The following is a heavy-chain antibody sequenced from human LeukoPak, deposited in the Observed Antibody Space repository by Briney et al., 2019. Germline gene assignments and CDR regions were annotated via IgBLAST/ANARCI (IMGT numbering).Heavy chain of an antibody. J-gene: IGHJ4*02. CDR1: GGSISSGGHY. Sequence: TLSLTCSVSGGSISSGGHYWSWIRQPAGKGLEYLGRISSTGSTNYNPSLRSRVTISADTSKNHFSLKLTSVTAADTAVYYCARDQTYSGSGIYTYFDYWGQGILVTVSS. CDR3: ARDQTYSGSGIYTYFDY. CDR2: ISSTGST. V-gene: IGHV4-61*02. D-gene: IGHD3-10*01.